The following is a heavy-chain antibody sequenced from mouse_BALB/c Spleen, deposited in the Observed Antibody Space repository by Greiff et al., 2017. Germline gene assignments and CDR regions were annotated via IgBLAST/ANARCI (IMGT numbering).Heavy chain of an antibody. D-gene: IGHD2-1*01. V-gene: IGHV7-3*02. CDR2: IRNKANGYTT. Sequence: EVKLMESGGGLVKPGGSLKLSCATSGFTFTDYYMSWVRQPPGKALEWLGFIRNKANGYTTEYSASVKGRFTISRDNSQSILYLQMNTLRAEDSATYYCARDKGPYGNHYYYAMDYWGQGTSVTVSS. CDR1: GFTFTDYY. J-gene: IGHJ4*01. CDR3: ARDKGPYGNHYYYAMDY.